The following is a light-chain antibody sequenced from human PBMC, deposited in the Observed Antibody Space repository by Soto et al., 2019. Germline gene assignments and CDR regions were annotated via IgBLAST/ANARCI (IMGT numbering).Light chain of an antibody. CDR3: QQYDGSPRT. CDR2: GAS. V-gene: IGKV3-20*01. CDR1: QSVSSSY. Sequence: EIVLTQSPGTLSLSPGERATLSCRASQSVSSSYLAWYQQKPGQAPRLLIYGASSRATGIPDRFSGSGSGTDFILTINRLEPEDFAVYYCQQYDGSPRTFGQGTKVDIK. J-gene: IGKJ1*01.